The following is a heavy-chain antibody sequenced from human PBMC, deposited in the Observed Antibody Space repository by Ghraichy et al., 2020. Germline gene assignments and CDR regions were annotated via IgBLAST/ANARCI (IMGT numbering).Heavy chain of an antibody. CDR2: ISSSGSTI. CDR1: GFTFSDYY. J-gene: IGHJ4*02. V-gene: IGHV3-11*01. Sequence: GGSLRLYCAASGFTFSDYYMSWIRQAPGKGLEWVSYISSSGSTIYSADSVKGRFTISRDNAKNSLYLQMNSLRAEDTAVYHCARADCSSSSCYYYFDYWGQGTLVTVSS. D-gene: IGHD2-2*01. CDR3: ARADCSSSSCYYYFDY.